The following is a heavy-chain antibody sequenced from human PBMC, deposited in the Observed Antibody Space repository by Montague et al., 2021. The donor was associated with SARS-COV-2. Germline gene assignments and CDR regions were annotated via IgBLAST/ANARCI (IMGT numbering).Heavy chain of an antibody. CDR2: IYTSGST. CDR3: ARGTTVSSSGYYTGWFDP. Sequence: TLSLTCTVSGGSIRSGIYYWSWVRQPAGKGLEWIGRIYTSGSTNYNPSLNSRVTISVDTSKNQFSLKLSSVTAADTAVYYCARGTTVSSSGYYTGWFDPWSQGTLVTVSS. D-gene: IGHD3-3*01. V-gene: IGHV4-61*02. CDR1: GGSIRSGIYY. J-gene: IGHJ5*02.